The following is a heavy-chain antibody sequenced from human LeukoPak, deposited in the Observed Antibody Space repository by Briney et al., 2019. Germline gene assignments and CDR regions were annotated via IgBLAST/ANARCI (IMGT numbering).Heavy chain of an antibody. CDR2: IKQDGSEK. V-gene: IGHV3-7*01. CDR3: ARERGYYYDSSGYYPLDY. D-gene: IGHD3-22*01. J-gene: IGHJ4*02. Sequence: GGSLRLSCAASGFTCSSYCMSWVRQAPGKGLEWVANIKQDGSEKYYVDSVKGRFTIPRDNAKNSLYLQMNSLRAEDTAVYYCARERGYYYDSSGYYPLDYWGQGTLVTVSS. CDR1: GFTCSSYC.